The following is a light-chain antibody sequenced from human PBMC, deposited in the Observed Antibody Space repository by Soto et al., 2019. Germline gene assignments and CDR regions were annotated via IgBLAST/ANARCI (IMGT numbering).Light chain of an antibody. CDR3: SSYAGSNNFV. CDR1: SSDVGGYNY. CDR2: EVS. J-gene: IGLJ1*01. Sequence: SVLTQPPSASGSPGQSVTISCNGTSSDVGGYNYVSWYQQHPGKAPKLMIYEVSKRLSGVPDRFSGSKSGNTASLTVSGLQAEDEADYYCSSYAGSNNFVFGTGTKVTVL. V-gene: IGLV2-8*01.